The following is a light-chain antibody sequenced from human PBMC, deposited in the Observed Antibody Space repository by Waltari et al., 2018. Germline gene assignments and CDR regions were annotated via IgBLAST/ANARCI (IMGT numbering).Light chain of an antibody. V-gene: IGKV3-15*01. CDR1: QSVSSS. J-gene: IGKJ4*01. Sequence: EIVLTQSPATLSLSPGERATLSCRASQSVSSSLAWYQQKPGQAPRLLIYGASSRATGIPDRFSGSGSGTDFILTISSLEPEDFAVYYCQQYSNWPLTFGGGTKVEIK. CDR2: GAS. CDR3: QQYSNWPLT.